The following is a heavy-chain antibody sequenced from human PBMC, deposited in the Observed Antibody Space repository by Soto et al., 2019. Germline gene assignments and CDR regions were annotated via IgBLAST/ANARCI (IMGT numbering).Heavy chain of an antibody. CDR2: IDPSDSYT. Sequence: GESLKISCKGSGYSFTSYWISWVRQMPGKGLEWMGRIDPSDSYTNYSPSFQGHVTISADKSISTAYLQWSSLKASDTAMYYCALGYDSSGYYYVAFDIWGQGTMVTVSS. CDR1: GYSFTSYW. D-gene: IGHD3-22*01. V-gene: IGHV5-10-1*01. CDR3: ALGYDSSGYYYVAFDI. J-gene: IGHJ3*02.